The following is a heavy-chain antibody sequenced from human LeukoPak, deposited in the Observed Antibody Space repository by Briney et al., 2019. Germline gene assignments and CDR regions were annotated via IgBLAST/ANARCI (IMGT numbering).Heavy chain of an antibody. V-gene: IGHV4-61*01. CDR2: IYYSGST. J-gene: IGHJ4*02. D-gene: IGHD4-23*01. CDR3: ARDYGGNSGY. CDR1: GGSISGGSYY. Sequence: QPSQTLSLTCTVSGGSISGGSYYWSWIRQPPGKGLEWIGYIYYSGSTNYNPSLKSRVTISVDTSKNQFSLKLSSVTAADTAVYYCARDYGGNSGYWGQGTLVTVSS.